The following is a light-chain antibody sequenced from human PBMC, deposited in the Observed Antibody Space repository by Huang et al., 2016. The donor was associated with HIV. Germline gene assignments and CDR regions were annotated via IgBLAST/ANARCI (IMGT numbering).Light chain of an antibody. J-gene: IGKJ2*01. Sequence: IQMTQSPSPLSASIGDRVTITCRASPSISTFFNWYQQKPGKSPKVLIYAAASVQRGVPSRFSGSGSGTDFTITISSLQPEDFATYFCQQSHSAPYTFGQGTKLQ. CDR2: AAA. CDR3: QQSHSAPYT. CDR1: PSISTF. V-gene: IGKV1-39*01.